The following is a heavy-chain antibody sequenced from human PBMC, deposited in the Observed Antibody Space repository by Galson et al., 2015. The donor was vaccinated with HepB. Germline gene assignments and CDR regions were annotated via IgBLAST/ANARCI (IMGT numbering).Heavy chain of an antibody. CDR2: FDPEDGET. J-gene: IGHJ6*02. CDR1: GYTLTELS. Sequence: SVKVSCKVSGYTLTELSMHWVRQAPGKGLEWMGGFDPEDGETIYAQNFQGRVTMTEDTSTDTAYMILSSLRSEDTAMFYCATRPPGLPTVTTVGHYHGMDVWGQGTTVTVSS. D-gene: IGHD4-11*01. CDR3: ATRPPGLPTVTTVGHYHGMDV. V-gene: IGHV1-24*01.